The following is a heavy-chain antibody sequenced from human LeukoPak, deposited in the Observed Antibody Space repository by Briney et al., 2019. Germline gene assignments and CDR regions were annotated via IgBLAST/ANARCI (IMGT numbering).Heavy chain of an antibody. CDR1: GFTFTSYG. CDR2: IWYDGTKK. D-gene: IGHD4-23*01. V-gene: IGHV3-33*01. CDR3: ARDPELHYGMDV. J-gene: IGHJ6*02. Sequence: GGSLRLSCAASGFTFTSYGMHWVRQAPGKGLEGVAFIWYDGTKKYYADSVKGRFTISRDNSKNTLSLQMNSLRDEDTAVYYCARDPELHYGMDVWGQGTTVTVSS.